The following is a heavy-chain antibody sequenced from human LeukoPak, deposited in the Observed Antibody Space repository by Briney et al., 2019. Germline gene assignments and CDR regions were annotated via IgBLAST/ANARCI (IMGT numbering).Heavy chain of an antibody. CDR2: MSGNGANT. J-gene: IGHJ4*02. CDR3: AKDMLAGTTPRTDF. V-gene: IGHV3-23*01. CDR1: GFTFSTYA. D-gene: IGHD6-13*01. Sequence: GGSLRLSCSASGFTFSTYAMSWVRKAPGKGLEWVSSMSGNGANTYYADSMKGRFTISRDNSKNTLYLQMNSLRAEDTAVYYCAKDMLAGTTPRTDFWGQGTLVTVSS.